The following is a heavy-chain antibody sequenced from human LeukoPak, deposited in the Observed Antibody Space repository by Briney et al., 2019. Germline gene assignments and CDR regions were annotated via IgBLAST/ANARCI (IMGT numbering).Heavy chain of an antibody. D-gene: IGHD1-1*01. V-gene: IGHV4-59*01. J-gene: IGHJ3*02. CDR1: GGSISSYY. CDR2: IYYSGST. CDR3: ARIPSYSYNWYGSFDI. Sequence: SETLPLTCTVSGGSISSYYWSWIRQPPGKGLEWIGYIYYSGSTNYNPSLKSRVTISVDTSKNQFSLKLSSVTAADTAVYYCARIPSYSYNWYGSFDIWGQGTMVTVSS.